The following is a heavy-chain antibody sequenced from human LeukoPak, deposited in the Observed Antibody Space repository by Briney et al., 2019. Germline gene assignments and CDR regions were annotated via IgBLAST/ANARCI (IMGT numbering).Heavy chain of an antibody. D-gene: IGHD2/OR15-2a*01. CDR2: IYYSGST. CDR1: GGSISSSSYY. Sequence: SETLSLTCTVSGGSISSSSYYWGWIRQPPGKELEWIGSIYYSGSTYYNPSLKSRVTISVDTSKNQFSLKLSSVTAADTAVYYCASGFKNSYWYFDLWGRGTLVTVSS. J-gene: IGHJ2*01. V-gene: IGHV4-39*07. CDR3: ASGFKNSYWYFDL.